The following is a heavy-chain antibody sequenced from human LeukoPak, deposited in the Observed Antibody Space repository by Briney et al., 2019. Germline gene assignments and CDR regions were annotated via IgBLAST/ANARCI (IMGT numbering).Heavy chain of an antibody. D-gene: IGHD3-22*01. J-gene: IGHJ5*02. Sequence: SETLSLTCAVYGGSFSGYYWSWIRQPPGKGLEWIGEINHSGSTNYNPSLKSRVTISVDTSKNQFSLKLSSVTAADTAVYYCARPIAWGYYHSNWFDPWGQGTLVTVSS. CDR2: INHSGST. CDR3: ARPIAWGYYHSNWFDP. CDR1: GGSFSGYY. V-gene: IGHV4-34*01.